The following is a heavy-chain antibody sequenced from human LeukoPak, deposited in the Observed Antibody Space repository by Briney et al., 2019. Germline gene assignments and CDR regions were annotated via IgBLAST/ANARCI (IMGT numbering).Heavy chain of an antibody. CDR1: GFTFSSYA. V-gene: IGHV3-23*01. CDR2: ISGSGGST. J-gene: IGHJ5*02. CDR3: TTDTAQSSPNWFDP. Sequence: PGGSLRLSCAASGFTFSSYAMSWVRQAPGKGLEWVSAISGSGGSTYYADSVKGRFTISRDNSKNTLYLQMNSLKTEDTAVYYCTTDTAQSSPNWFDPWGQGTQVTVSS. D-gene: IGHD6-13*01.